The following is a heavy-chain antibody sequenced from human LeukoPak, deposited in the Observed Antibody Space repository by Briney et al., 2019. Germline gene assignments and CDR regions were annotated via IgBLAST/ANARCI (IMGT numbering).Heavy chain of an antibody. CDR1: GYTFTSYG. V-gene: IGHV1-18*01. J-gene: IGHJ6*02. Sequence: GASVKVSCKASGYTFTSYGISWVRQAPGQGLEWMGWISAYNGNTNYAQKLQGRVTMTTDTSPSTAYMELRSLRSDDTAVYYCARGSPYDFWSGLGALYYYYGMDVWGQGTTVTVSS. D-gene: IGHD3-3*01. CDR2: ISAYNGNT. CDR3: ARGSPYDFWSGLGALYYYYGMDV.